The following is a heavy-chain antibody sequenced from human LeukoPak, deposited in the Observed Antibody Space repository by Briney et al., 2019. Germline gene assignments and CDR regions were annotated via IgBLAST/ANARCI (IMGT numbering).Heavy chain of an antibody. CDR3: ARWSTLGHYFDY. CDR2: IYYSGST. V-gene: IGHV4-39*01. Sequence: SETLSLTCTVSGGSISSSSYYWGWIRQPPGKGLEWVGSIYYSGSTYYNPSLKSRVTISVDTSKNQFSLKLSSVTAADTAVYYCARWSTLGHYFDYWGQGTLVTVSS. J-gene: IGHJ4*02. CDR1: GGSISSSSYY. D-gene: IGHD5/OR15-5a*01.